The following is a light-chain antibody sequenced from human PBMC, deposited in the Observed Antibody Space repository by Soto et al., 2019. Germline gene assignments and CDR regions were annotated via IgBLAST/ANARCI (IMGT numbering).Light chain of an antibody. CDR2: GAS. V-gene: IGKV3-20*01. CDR1: HSVSSTY. Sequence: EIVLTQSPGTLSLSPGERATLSCRASHSVSSTYLAWYQQKPGQAPRLLIYGASSRAAGIPDRFSGSGSGTDFTLTISRLQPEDFAVYYCQQYDNSPPYTFGQGTKLEIK. J-gene: IGKJ2*01. CDR3: QQYDNSPPYT.